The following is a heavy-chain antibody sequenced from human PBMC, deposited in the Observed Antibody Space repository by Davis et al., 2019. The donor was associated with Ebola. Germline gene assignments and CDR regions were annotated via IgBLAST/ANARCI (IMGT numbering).Heavy chain of an antibody. CDR2: IIPILGTT. V-gene: IGHV1-69*10. J-gene: IGHJ4*02. CDR1: GGTFSNYA. D-gene: IGHD3-3*01. CDR3: ARGGLGRFLEDY. Sequence: SVKVSCKASGGTFSNYAISWVRQAPGRGLEWMGGIIPILGTTNSAQKFQDRVTMTTDTSTTTAYMELRSLRSDDTAVYYCARGGLGRFLEDYWGQGTLVTVSS.